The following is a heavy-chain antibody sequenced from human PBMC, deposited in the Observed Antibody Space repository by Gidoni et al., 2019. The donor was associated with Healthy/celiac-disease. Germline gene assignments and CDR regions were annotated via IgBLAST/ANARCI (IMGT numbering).Heavy chain of an antibody. V-gene: IGHV1-18*04. CDR1: GYPFTSYG. CDR2: ISAYNGNT. Sequence: QFQLVQSGAEVKKPGASVEVSCKASGYPFTSYGISWVRQVTGQGLEWTGWISAYNGNTNYAQKLQGRDTMTTDTSTSTAYMELRSLRSDDTAVYYCASESHWSGQWGGPTGYWGQGTLVTVSS. CDR3: ASESHWSGQWGGPTGY. J-gene: IGHJ4*02. D-gene: IGHD3-3*01.